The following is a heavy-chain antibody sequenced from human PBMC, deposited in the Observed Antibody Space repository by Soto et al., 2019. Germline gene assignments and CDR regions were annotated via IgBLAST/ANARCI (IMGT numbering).Heavy chain of an antibody. Sequence: QVQLQESGPGLVKPSETLSLTCTVSGGSISSYYWSWIRQPPGKGLEWIGYIYYSGSTNYNPSLKSRVTISVDTSKNQFSLKLSSVTAADTAVYYCARDQLNGYGDPLGYFDLWGRGTLVTVSS. J-gene: IGHJ2*01. CDR2: IYYSGST. CDR3: ARDQLNGYGDPLGYFDL. V-gene: IGHV4-59*01. CDR1: GGSISSYY. D-gene: IGHD4-17*01.